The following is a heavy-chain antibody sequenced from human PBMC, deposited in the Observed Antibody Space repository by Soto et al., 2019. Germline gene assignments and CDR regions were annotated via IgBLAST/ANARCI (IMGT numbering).Heavy chain of an antibody. CDR1: GFTFNVYG. Sequence: QVQLVQSGAEVKNPGSSVRVSCKTSGFTFNVYGIHWVRQAPGQGLEWMGGLIPIYDEPNYAQKFQGRVTMTADKSTATVYLELNSLRSEDTAVYFCARVRDPHLDHYGLDVWGQGTTGTVSS. J-gene: IGHJ6*02. V-gene: IGHV1-69*06. CDR2: LIPIYDEP. CDR3: ARVRDPHLDHYGLDV.